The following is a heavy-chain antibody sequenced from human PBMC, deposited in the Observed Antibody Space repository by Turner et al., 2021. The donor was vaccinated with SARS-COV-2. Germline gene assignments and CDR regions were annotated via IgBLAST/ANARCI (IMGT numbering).Heavy chain of an antibody. CDR2: IYYSGST. CDR1: GGSISSYY. CDR3: ARHGFSGWDGGGMDV. J-gene: IGHJ6*02. D-gene: IGHD6-19*01. V-gene: IGHV4-59*08. Sequence: QVQLRESGPGLVTPSETLSLPCSVSGGSISSYYWSWIRQPPGKGLEWIGYIYYSGSTNYNPSLKSRVTISVDTSKNKFSLKLSSVTAADTAVYYCARHGFSGWDGGGMDVWGQGTTVTVSS.